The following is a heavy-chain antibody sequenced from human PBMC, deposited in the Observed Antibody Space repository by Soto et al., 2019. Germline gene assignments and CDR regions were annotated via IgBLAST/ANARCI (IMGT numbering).Heavy chain of an antibody. J-gene: IGHJ6*03. CDR2: ISSSSSYI. V-gene: IGHV3-21*01. D-gene: IGHD3-3*01. Sequence: EVQLVESGGGLVKPGGSLRLSCAASGFTFSSYSMNWVRQAPGKGLEWVSSISSSSSYIYYADSVKGRFTISRDNAKNSLYLQMNSLRAEDTAVYYCARDYDYWSGNPGYMEVWGKGTTVTVSS. CDR1: GFTFSSYS. CDR3: ARDYDYWSGNPGYMEV.